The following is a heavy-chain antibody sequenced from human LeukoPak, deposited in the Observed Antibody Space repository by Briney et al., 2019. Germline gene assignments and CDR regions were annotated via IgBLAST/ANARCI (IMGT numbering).Heavy chain of an antibody. J-gene: IGHJ6*03. CDR3: AKAPYSSSEYYMDV. Sequence: GGSLRHSCAASGFTFSSYGMHWVRQAPGKGLEWVAFIRYDGSNKYYADSVKGRFTISRDNSKNTLYLQMNSLRAEDTAVYYCAKAPYSSSEYYMDVWGKGTTVTVSS. CDR1: GFTFSSYG. V-gene: IGHV3-30*02. D-gene: IGHD6-13*01. CDR2: IRYDGSNK.